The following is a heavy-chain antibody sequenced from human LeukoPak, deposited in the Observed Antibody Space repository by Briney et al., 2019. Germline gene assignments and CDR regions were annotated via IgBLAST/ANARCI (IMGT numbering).Heavy chain of an antibody. V-gene: IGHV4-34*01. CDR3: ARQIASAGTAGFDF. D-gene: IGHD6-13*01. CDR2: INHSGST. Sequence: SETLSLTCAVYGGSFSGYYGSWIRQPPGKGLEWIGEINHSGSTNYNPSLKSRVTMSVDTSKNQFSLRLRSVTAADTAVYYCARQIASAGTAGFDFWGQGALVTVSS. CDR1: GGSFSGYY. J-gene: IGHJ4*02.